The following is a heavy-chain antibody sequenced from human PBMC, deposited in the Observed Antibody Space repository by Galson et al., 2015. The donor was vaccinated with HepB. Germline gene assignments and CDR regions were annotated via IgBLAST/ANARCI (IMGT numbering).Heavy chain of an antibody. Sequence: CAISGDSVSSNSATWSWIRQPPSRGLEWLGRTYYRSKWYNDYAVSVKSRITINPDTSRNQFSLQLNSVTPEDTAFYYCARGNMFDIWGQGTLVTVSS. J-gene: IGHJ3*02. CDR2: TYYRSKWYN. CDR1: GDSVSSNSAT. D-gene: IGHD1/OR15-1a*01. V-gene: IGHV6-1*01. CDR3: ARGNMFDI.